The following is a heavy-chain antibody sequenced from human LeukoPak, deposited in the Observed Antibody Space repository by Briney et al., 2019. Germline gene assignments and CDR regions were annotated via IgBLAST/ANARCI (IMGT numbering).Heavy chain of an antibody. CDR1: GGFISLYY. D-gene: IGHD3-9*01. CDR3: ARGYDTYHYSFHY. CDR2: IFDSGST. J-gene: IGHJ4*02. V-gene: IGHV4-59*01. Sequence: SETLSLTCTVSGGFISLYYWSWIRQPPGKGLECIGHIFDSGSTNYNSSLKSRVTILVDTSKNQFSLKLSSVTAADTAVYYCARGYDTYHYSFHYWGQGTLVTVSS.